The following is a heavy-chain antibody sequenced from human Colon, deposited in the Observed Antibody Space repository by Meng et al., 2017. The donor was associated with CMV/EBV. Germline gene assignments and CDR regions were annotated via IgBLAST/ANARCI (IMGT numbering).Heavy chain of an antibody. CDR3: ARDGQYCTNGLCQFDY. D-gene: IGHD2-8*01. CDR1: GFTFSNYA. CDR2: ISFDGTNI. V-gene: IGHV3-30-3*01. J-gene: IGHJ4*02. Sequence: GESLKISCAASGFTFSNYAIHWVRQAPGKGLDWVALISFDGTNIQYSDSVKGRFIISRDNSKNTLYLQMNSLRPEDTAVYFCARDGQYCTNGLCQFDYWGQGTLVTVS.